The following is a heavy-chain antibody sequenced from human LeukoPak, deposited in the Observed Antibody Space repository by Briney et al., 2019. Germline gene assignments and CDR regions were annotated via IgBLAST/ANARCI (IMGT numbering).Heavy chain of an antibody. CDR2: ISGSGGST. CDR3: ARDPYSGTYGNTYYYYMDV. V-gene: IGHV3-23*01. D-gene: IGHD1-26*01. CDR1: GFTFSSYG. J-gene: IGHJ6*03. Sequence: PGGSLRLSCAASGFTFSSYGMNWVRQAPGKGLEWVSAISGSGGSTSYADSVKGRFTISRDNSKNTLYLQMNSLRVEDTAVYYCARDPYSGTYGNTYYYYMDVWGKGTTVTISS.